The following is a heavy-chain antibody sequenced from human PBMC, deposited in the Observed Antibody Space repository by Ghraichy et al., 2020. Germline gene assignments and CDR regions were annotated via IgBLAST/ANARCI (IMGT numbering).Heavy chain of an antibody. V-gene: IGHV3-49*03. Sequence: GESPNISCTASGFTFGDFAVSWFRQAPGKGLEWVGFIRSKGYDGTTEYAASVKGRFTISRDDSKSIAYLQMNSLRTEDTAVYYCTRWGNIAARRGGLFDYWGQGTLVTVSP. CDR2: IRSKGYDGTT. J-gene: IGHJ4*02. CDR1: GFTFGDFA. D-gene: IGHD6-6*01. CDR3: TRWGNIAARRGGLFDY.